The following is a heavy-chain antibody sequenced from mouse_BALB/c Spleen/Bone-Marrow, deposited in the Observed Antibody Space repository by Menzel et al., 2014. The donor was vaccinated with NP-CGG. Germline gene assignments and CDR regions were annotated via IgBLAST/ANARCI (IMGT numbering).Heavy chain of an antibody. CDR3: ARLITTGGFAY. J-gene: IGHJ3*01. Sequence: VQRVESGAELMKPGASVKISCKATGYTFSTYWIEWVKQRPGHGLEWIGEILPGSGTTNYNEKFKGKASFTADTSSNTAYMQLSSLTSEDSAVYYCARLITTGGFAYWGQGTLVTVSA. CDR2: ILPGSGTT. D-gene: IGHD2-4*01. CDR1: GYTFSTYW. V-gene: IGHV1-9*01.